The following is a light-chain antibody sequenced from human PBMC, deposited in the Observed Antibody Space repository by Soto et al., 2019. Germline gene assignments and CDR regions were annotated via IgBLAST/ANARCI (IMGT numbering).Light chain of an antibody. J-gene: IGLJ3*02. CDR3: QSYDSSLSGWV. Sequence: QPVLTQPPSVSGAPGQRVTISCTGNNSNIGAGYDVHWYQQLPGTAPKLLIYGNNNRPSGVPDRFSGSKSGTSASLAITGLQAEDEADYYCQSYDSSLSGWVFGGGTKVTVL. CDR1: NSNIGAGYD. V-gene: IGLV1-40*01. CDR2: GNN.